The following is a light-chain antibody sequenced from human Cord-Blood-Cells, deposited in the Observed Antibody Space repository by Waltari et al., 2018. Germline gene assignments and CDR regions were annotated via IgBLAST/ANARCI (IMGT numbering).Light chain of an antibody. V-gene: IGKV1-39*01. J-gene: IGKJ2*01. Sequence: DIPITQPPSSLSASAGDRVTITCRASQSISSYLNWYQQKPGKAPKLLIYAASSLQSGVPSRFSGSGSGTDFTLTISSLQPEDFATYYCQQSYSTPYTFGQGTKLEIK. CDR1: QSISSY. CDR3: QQSYSTPYT. CDR2: AAS.